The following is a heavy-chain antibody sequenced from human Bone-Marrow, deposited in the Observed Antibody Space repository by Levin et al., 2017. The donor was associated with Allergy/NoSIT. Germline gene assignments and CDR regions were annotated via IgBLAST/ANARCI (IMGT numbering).Heavy chain of an antibody. CDR1: GDTFTKSW. J-gene: IGHJ4*02. CDR2: IYVGDSDT. D-gene: IGHD4-17*01. CDR3: ATTQPDHGDFNYYFHS. Sequence: GGSLRLSCQGSGDTFTKSWIGWVRQTAGKGLEWMGIIYVGDSDTTYSPSFGGQVTFSVDKSTNTAYLQWRSLKAADTAMYYGATTQPDHGDFNYYFHSWGPGTLVTVSS. V-gene: IGHV5-51*01.